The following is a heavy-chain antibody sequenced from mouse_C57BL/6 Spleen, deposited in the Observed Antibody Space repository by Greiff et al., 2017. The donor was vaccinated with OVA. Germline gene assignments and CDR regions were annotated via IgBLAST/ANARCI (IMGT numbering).Heavy chain of an antibody. CDR2: IDPSDSYT. Sequence: QVQLKQPGAELVMPGASVKLSCKASGYTFTSYWMHWVKQRPGQGLEWIGEIDPSDSYTNYNQKFKGKSTLTVDKSSSTGYMQLSSLTSEDSAVYYCAREELVFAYWGQGTLVTVSA. D-gene: IGHD4-1*01. J-gene: IGHJ3*01. CDR1: GYTFTSYW. CDR3: AREELVFAY. V-gene: IGHV1-69*01.